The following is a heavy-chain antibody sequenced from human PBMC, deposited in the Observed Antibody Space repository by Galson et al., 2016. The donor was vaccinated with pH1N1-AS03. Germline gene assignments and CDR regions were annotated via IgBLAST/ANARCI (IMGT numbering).Heavy chain of an antibody. CDR1: GYTFTTYD. CDR2: MNPDSGNT. Sequence: SVKVSCKASGYTFTTYDINWVRQAPGQGLEWMGWMNPDSGNTGYAPSFQGRVTITRDTSISTAYMELSSLRSEDTAVYYCARGVWVCSGPACSGTLRFDPWGQGTLVTVSS. J-gene: IGHJ5*02. CDR3: ARGVWVCSGPACSGTLRFDP. V-gene: IGHV1-8*03. D-gene: IGHD2-15*01.